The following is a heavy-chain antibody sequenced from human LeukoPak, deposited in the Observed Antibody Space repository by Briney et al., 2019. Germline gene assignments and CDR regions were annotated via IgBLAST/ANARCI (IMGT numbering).Heavy chain of an antibody. D-gene: IGHD2/OR15-2a*01. CDR2: IYTSGST. CDR1: GDSISSYY. CDR3: ARDRISAVVDAFDI. J-gene: IGHJ3*02. Sequence: PSETLSHTCSVSGDSISSYYWSWIRQPAGKGLEWIGRIYTSGSTNYNPSLKSRVTMSVDTSKNQISLKLTSVTAADTAVYYCARDRISAVVDAFDIWGQGTMVTVSS. V-gene: IGHV4-4*07.